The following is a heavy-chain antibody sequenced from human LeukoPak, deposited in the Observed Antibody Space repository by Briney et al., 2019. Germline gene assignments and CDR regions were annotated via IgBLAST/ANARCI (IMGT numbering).Heavy chain of an antibody. D-gene: IGHD2-2*01. CDR1: GGSISSGDYY. J-gene: IGHJ6*03. V-gene: IGHV4-30-4*01. CDR3: ARATFEIVVVPAASYYYYYMDV. Sequence: SETLSLTCNVSGGSISSGDYYWSWIRQPPGNGLEWIGYIYYSESTYYNPSLKSRVTISVDTSKNQFSLKLSSVTATDTAVYYCARATFEIVVVPAASYYYYYMDVWGKGTTVTVSS. CDR2: IYYSEST.